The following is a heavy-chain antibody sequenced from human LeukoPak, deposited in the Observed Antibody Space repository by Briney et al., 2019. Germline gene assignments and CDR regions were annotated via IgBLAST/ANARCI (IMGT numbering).Heavy chain of an antibody. J-gene: IGHJ3*02. Sequence: PGGSLRLSCAASGFTFSSYSVNWVRQAPGKGLEWVSSISERSSYIYYADSMKGRFPISRDNAKNSLYLQMNSLRAEDTAVYYCARSTRRQNDAFDIWGQGTVVTVSS. CDR1: GFTFSSYS. CDR3: ARSTRRQNDAFDI. CDR2: ISERSSYI. V-gene: IGHV3-21*01.